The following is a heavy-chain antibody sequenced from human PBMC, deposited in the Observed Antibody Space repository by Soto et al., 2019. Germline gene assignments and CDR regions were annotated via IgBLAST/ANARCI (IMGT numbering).Heavy chain of an antibody. CDR1: GGFISNGDYY. CDR2: IYYSGST. D-gene: IGHD3-3*01. J-gene: IGHJ4*02. V-gene: IGHV4-31*03. CDR3: ARLFGSLDY. Sequence: SETLSLTCTVSGGFISNGDYYWSWIRQLPGKGLEWIGNIYYSGSTDYNPSLKSRVTISVDTSKNQFSLKLRSVTAADTAVYYCARLFGSLDYWGQGTLVTVSS.